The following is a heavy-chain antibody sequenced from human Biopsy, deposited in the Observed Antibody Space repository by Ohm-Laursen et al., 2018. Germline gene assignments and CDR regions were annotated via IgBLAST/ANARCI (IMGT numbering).Heavy chain of an antibody. CDR3: ARNTGWYGDLYYFDY. CDR1: GYSFTSYY. D-gene: IGHD6-19*01. J-gene: IGHJ4*02. V-gene: IGHV1-46*01. CDR2: INPSGSTT. Sequence: ASVKVSCKASGYSFTSYYMHWVRQAPGQGLEWMGMINPSGSTTSYPQIFQGRVTMTRDTSKSTVYMELSSLRSADTAVYFCARNTGWYGDLYYFDYWGQRTLVTVSS.